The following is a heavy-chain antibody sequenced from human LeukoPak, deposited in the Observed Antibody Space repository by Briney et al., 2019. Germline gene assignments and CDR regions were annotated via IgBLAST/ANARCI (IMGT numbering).Heavy chain of an antibody. CDR2: IYTSGST. V-gene: IGHV4-4*07. CDR1: GFTFSSYA. D-gene: IGHD3-22*01. CDR3: AREINHYDSSGYYYRGLNVDAFDI. J-gene: IGHJ3*02. Sequence: GSLRLSCAASGFTFSSYAMSWIRQPAGKGLEWIGRIYTSGSTNYNPSLKSRVTMSVDTSKNQFSLKLSSVTAADTAVYYCAREINHYDSSGYYYRGLNVDAFDIWGQGTMVTVSS.